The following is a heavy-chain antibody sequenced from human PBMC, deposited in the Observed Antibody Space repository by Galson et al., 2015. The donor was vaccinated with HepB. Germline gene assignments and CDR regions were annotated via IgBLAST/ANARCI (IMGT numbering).Heavy chain of an antibody. J-gene: IGHJ6*02. V-gene: IGHV1-18*01. CDR3: ARPRFLEALPSSQFYYYDMDV. CDR2: ISAYNGNT. CDR1: GYTFSSYG. Sequence: SVKVSCKASGYTFSSYGISWVRQAPGQGLEWMGWISAYNGNTNYAQKLQGRVTLTTDISTSTAYMELRSLRSDDTAVYYCARPRFLEALPSSQFYYYDMDVWGQGTTVTVSS. D-gene: IGHD3-3*01.